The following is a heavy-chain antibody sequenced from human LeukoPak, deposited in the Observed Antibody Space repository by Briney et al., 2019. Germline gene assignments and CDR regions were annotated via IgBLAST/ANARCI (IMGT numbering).Heavy chain of an antibody. Sequence: GGSLRLSCAASGFTVSSNYMSWVRQAPGKGLEWVSVIYSGGSTYYADSVKGRFTISRDNSKNTLYLQMNSLRAEDTAVYYCAREVPDYDSSSGYFDYWGQGTLVTVSS. V-gene: IGHV3-53*01. J-gene: IGHJ4*02. CDR1: GFTVSSNY. CDR3: AREVPDYDSSSGYFDY. CDR2: IYSGGST. D-gene: IGHD3-22*01.